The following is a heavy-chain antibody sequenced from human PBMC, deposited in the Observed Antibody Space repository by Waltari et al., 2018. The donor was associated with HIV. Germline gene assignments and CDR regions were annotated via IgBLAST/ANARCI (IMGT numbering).Heavy chain of an antibody. Sequence: QVQVVESGGGVVQPGRSLRLSCAASGFRFNDHGMHWVRQTPGKGLEWVALMSDYGSKGFYAESVRGRFVVSRDNSKKIFYLQMNSLRPDDTAVYFCARDSSRVLWFGESLPTWGQGTLVSVSP. CDR3: ARDSSRVLWFGESLPT. CDR2: MSDYGSKG. V-gene: IGHV3-30*03. CDR1: GFRFNDHG. J-gene: IGHJ4*02. D-gene: IGHD3-10*01.